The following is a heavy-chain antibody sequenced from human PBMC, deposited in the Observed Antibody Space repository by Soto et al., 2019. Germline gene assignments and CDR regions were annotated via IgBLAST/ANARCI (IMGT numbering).Heavy chain of an antibody. D-gene: IGHD6-13*01. CDR3: ARQGGSSWYREVFDY. Sequence: LRLSCAASGFIFRSYALHWVRQAPGKGLEWVAVTSYDGSDRYYADSVKGRFTISRDNSKNTLYLQMNSLRAEDTALYYCARQGGSSWYREVFDYWGQGTRVTV. J-gene: IGHJ4*02. CDR2: TSYDGSDR. CDR1: GFIFRSYA. V-gene: IGHV3-30-3*01.